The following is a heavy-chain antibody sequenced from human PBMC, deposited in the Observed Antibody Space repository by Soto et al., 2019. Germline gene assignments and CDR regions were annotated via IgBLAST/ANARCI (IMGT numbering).Heavy chain of an antibody. Sequence: SDTLSLTCTVSGGSISSYYWSWVRQPPGRGLEWIGFIYHSGSTNYNPSLKSRVTISVDTSKNQFSLKLTSVTAADTAVYYCARDKITGLFDYWGQGTLVTVSS. CDR2: IYHSGST. V-gene: IGHV4-59*12. J-gene: IGHJ4*02. CDR1: GGSISSYY. D-gene: IGHD2-8*02. CDR3: ARDKITGLFDY.